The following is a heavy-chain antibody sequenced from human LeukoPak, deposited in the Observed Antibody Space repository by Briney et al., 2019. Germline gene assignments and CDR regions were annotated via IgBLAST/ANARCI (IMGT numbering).Heavy chain of an antibody. D-gene: IGHD1-26*01. J-gene: IGHJ4*02. CDR1: GFSFSNAW. V-gene: IGHV3-66*01. CDR2: IYTSGIT. CDR3: AREDAGGTYSFDY. Sequence: GGSLRLSCAASGFSFSNAWMSWVRQAPGKGPEWVSVIYTSGITYYADSVRGRFTISRDNSKNTLYLQMDSLTAGDTALYYCAREDAGGTYSFDYWGQGTLVTVSS.